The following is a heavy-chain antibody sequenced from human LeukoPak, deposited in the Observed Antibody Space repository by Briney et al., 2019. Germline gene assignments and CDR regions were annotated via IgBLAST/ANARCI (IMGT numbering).Heavy chain of an antibody. J-gene: IGHJ4*02. Sequence: PSETLSLTCAVYGGSFSGYYWSWIRQPPGKGLEWIGEINHSGSTNCNPSLKSRVTISVDTSKNQFSLKLGSVTAADTAVYYCAREGRWLVPGLDYWGQGTLVTVSS. CDR3: AREGRWLVPGLDY. D-gene: IGHD6-19*01. V-gene: IGHV4-34*01. CDR2: INHSGST. CDR1: GGSFSGYY.